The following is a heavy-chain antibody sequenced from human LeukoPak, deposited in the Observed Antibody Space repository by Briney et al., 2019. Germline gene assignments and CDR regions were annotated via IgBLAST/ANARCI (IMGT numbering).Heavy chain of an antibody. D-gene: IGHD3-10*01. J-gene: IGHJ3*02. Sequence: PGGSLRLSCTASGFTLSSYKMKWVRQAPGKGLEWVSYITSSGTNMYYADSVKGRFTISRDNAKNSLYLRMNSLRAEDTGVYYCARDYYASGSYNSWASDIWGQGTMVTVS. CDR1: GFTLSSYK. CDR3: ARDYYASGSYNSWASDI. CDR2: ITSSGTNM. V-gene: IGHV3-48*03.